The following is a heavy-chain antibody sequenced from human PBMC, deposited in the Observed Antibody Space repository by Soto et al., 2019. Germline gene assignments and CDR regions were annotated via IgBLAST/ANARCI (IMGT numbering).Heavy chain of an antibody. CDR2: IHHRGST. D-gene: IGHD3-9*01. CDR1: GGSFSDYF. V-gene: IGHV4-34*01. Sequence: SETLSLTCAVYGGSFSDYFWSWIRQPPGRGLEWIGEIHHRGSTHYNPSLKSRVAISVDTSKNQFSLRLNSVTAADTAVYFCARQPVSATGKYFFYHYGMDVWAQGTTVTVSS. CDR3: ARQPVSATGKYFFYHYGMDV. J-gene: IGHJ6*02.